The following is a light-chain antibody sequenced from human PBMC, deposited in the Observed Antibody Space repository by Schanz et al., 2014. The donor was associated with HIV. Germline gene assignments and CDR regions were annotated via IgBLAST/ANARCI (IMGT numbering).Light chain of an antibody. CDR3: QQYGSSPLT. CDR1: ESVSRSY. V-gene: IGKV3-20*01. Sequence: EILLTQSPGTLYLSPGERATLSCRASESVSRSYLAWYQQKPGQAPRLLIYGASNRATGIPDRFSGSGSGTDFTLTISTLEPEDFVVYYCQQYGSSPLTFGGGTKVEIE. CDR2: GAS. J-gene: IGKJ4*01.